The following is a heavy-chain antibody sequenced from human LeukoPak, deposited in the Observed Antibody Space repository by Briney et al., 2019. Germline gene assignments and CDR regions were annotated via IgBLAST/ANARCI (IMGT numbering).Heavy chain of an antibody. V-gene: IGHV4-59*01. Sequence: SETLSLTCTVSGGSMSGFFWTWIRQPPGKGLEWIGYIYYSGSTKYNPSLKSRVTMSVDTSRNQFSLKLSSVTAADTAVYYCARGGLENGYHSNDGFDIWGQGTMVTVSS. CDR2: IYYSGST. D-gene: IGHD3-22*01. CDR1: GGSMSGFF. J-gene: IGHJ3*02. CDR3: ARGGLENGYHSNDGFDI.